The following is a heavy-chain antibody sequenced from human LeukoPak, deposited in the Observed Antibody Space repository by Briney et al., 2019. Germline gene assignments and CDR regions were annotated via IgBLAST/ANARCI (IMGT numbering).Heavy chain of an antibody. J-gene: IGHJ3*02. Sequence: SETVSLACTVSGDSISSSKYYWGWIRQPPGKGLEWIGSIYYSGSTYYNPSLKSRVTISVDTSKNQFSLKLSSVTAADTAVYYCARGPPDCSSTSCYAFDAFDIWGQGTMVTVSS. CDR2: IYYSGST. D-gene: IGHD2-2*01. CDR3: ARGPPDCSSTSCYAFDAFDI. CDR1: GDSISSSKYY. V-gene: IGHV4-39*07.